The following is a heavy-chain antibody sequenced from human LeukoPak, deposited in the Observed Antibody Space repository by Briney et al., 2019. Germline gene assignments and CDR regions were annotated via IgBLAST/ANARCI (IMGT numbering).Heavy chain of an antibody. CDR1: GDSVSNNIAT. D-gene: IGHD3-10*01. V-gene: IGHV6-1*01. CDR2: TYYRSRWGN. Sequence: KASQTLSLTCAISGDSVSNNIATWNWVRQSPSRGLEWLGRTYYRSRWGNDYAISVKGRITINPDTSRNQFSLQLNSVTPEDTAVYYCARDRGPRTGFMVREAYDYWGQGTLVTVSS. CDR3: ARDRGPRTGFMVREAYDY. J-gene: IGHJ4*02.